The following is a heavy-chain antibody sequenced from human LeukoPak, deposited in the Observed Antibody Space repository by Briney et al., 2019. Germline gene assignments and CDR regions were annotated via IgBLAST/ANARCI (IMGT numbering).Heavy chain of an antibody. V-gene: IGHV1-2*02. CDR1: GYTFTGHY. J-gene: IGHJ4*02. CDR3: ARSPSDDSKFDY. D-gene: IGHD2-15*01. CDR2: INPNSGGT. Sequence: GASVKVSFKASGYTFTGHYMHWVRQAPGQGLEWMGWINPNSGGTKFAQKFQGRVTMTRDTSISTAYMELNRLRSDDTAVYYCARSPSDDSKFDYWGPGRSGHRLL.